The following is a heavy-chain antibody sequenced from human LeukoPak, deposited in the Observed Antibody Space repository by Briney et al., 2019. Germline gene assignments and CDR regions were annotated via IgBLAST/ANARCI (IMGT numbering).Heavy chain of an antibody. D-gene: IGHD6-19*01. CDR3: ARADSSGWEFYFDY. CDR1: GFTFSSYE. J-gene: IGHJ4*02. V-gene: IGHV3-48*03. CDR2: ISSSGSTI. Sequence: GGSLRLSCAASGFTFSSYEMNWVRQAPGKGLEWVSYISSSGSTIYYADSVKGRFTISRDNAKNSLYLQMNSLRAEDTAVYYCARADSSGWEFYFDYWGQGTLVTVSS.